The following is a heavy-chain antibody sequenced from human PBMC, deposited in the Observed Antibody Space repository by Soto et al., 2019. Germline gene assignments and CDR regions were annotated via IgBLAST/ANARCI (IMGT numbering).Heavy chain of an antibody. CDR2: ISYDGSNK. D-gene: IGHD3-10*01. Sequence: GGSLRLSCAASGFTFSSYGMHWVRQAPGKGLEWVAVISYDGSNKYYADSVKGRFTISRDNSKNTLYLQMNSLRAEDTAVYYCAKDLAPSMVRGVIITPTATSGMDVWGQGTTVTVSS. V-gene: IGHV3-30*18. J-gene: IGHJ6*02. CDR1: GFTFSSYG. CDR3: AKDLAPSMVRGVIITPTATSGMDV.